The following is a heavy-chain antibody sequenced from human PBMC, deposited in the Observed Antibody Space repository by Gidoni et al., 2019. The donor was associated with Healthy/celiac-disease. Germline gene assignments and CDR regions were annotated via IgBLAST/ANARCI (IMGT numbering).Heavy chain of an antibody. CDR2: INHSGST. D-gene: IGHD5-12*01. J-gene: IGHJ4*02. Sequence: QVQLQQWGAGLLKPSETLSLTCAVYGGSFSGYYWSWIRQPPGKGLEWIGEINHSGSTNYNPSLKSRVTISVDTSKNQFSLKLSSVTAADTAVYYCARVEMATITADYWGQGTLVTVSS. CDR3: ARVEMATITADY. CDR1: GGSFSGYY. V-gene: IGHV4-34*01.